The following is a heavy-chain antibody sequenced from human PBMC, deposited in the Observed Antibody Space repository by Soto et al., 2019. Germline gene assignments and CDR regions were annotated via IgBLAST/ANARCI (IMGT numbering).Heavy chain of an antibody. Sequence: SETLSLTCTVSGGSINNFCWSWYRQPPGKGLEWFGCMYYSGTTHYNPSLKSRVTLSVDMSKSQISLKLSSVTAADTAVYYCAREGYDRSGYFLDYWGQGTLVTVSS. CDR2: MYYSGTT. CDR3: AREGYDRSGYFLDY. CDR1: GGSINNFC. D-gene: IGHD3-22*01. J-gene: IGHJ4*02. V-gene: IGHV4-59*01.